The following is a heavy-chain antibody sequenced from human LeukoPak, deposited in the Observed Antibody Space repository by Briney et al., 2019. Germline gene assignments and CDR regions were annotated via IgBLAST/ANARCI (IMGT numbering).Heavy chain of an antibody. CDR2: INPNSGGT. V-gene: IGHV1-2*02. CDR3: ARMPMALDI. D-gene: IGHD2-2*01. CDR1: GYTFTGYY. J-gene: IGHJ3*02. Sequence: ASVKVSCKASGYTFTGYYMHWVRQAPGQGLEWMGWINPNSGGTNYAQKFKGRVTMTRDTSISTVYMELNRLTSDDTAIYYCARMPMALDIWGQGTRVTVSS.